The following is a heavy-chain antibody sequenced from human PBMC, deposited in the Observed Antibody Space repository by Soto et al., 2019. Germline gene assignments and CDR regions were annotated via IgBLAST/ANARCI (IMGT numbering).Heavy chain of an antibody. Sequence: QVQLQESGPGLVKPSQTLSLTCTVSGGSISSGGYYWSWIRQHPGKGLEWIGYVYYSGSTYYNPSLKSRVTISVDTSKNQFSLQLSSVTAADTAVDYCARGTTVVTPPSYWRQGTLVTVSS. D-gene: IGHD4-17*01. CDR3: ARGTTVVTPPSY. CDR2: VYYSGST. J-gene: IGHJ4*02. CDR1: GGSISSGGYY. V-gene: IGHV4-31*03.